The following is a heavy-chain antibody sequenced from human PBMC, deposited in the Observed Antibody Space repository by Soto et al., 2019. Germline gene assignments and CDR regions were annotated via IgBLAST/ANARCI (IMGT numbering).Heavy chain of an antibody. V-gene: IGHV4-39*01. CDR3: ARGFDILTFGFCLDY. CDR2: MYFSGFYSGST. J-gene: IGHJ4*02. CDR1: GGSMSSSSYY. Sequence: SETLSLTCTVSGGSMSSSSYYWGWIRQPPGKGLEWIANMYFSGFYSGSTSYNPSLKSRVTISVDTSKNQFSLQVSSVTAADTAVYYCARGFDILTFGFCLDYWGQGTLVTVS. D-gene: IGHD3-9*01.